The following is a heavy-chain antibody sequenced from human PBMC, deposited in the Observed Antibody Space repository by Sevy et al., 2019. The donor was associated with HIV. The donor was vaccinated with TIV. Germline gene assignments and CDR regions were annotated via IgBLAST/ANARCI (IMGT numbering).Heavy chain of an antibody. V-gene: IGHV3-11*01. CDR3: ARDPTYYDVWSGYYTGWFDP. CDR2: ISSSGNTI. Sequence: GGSLRLSCAASGFTFSHYYMSWIRQAPGKGLEWVSYISSSGNTIYYTDSVKGRFTISRDNAKNSLYLQMDSLRAEDTAVYYGARDPTYYDVWSGYYTGWFDPWGQGTLVTVSS. J-gene: IGHJ5*02. CDR1: GFTFSHYY. D-gene: IGHD3-3*01.